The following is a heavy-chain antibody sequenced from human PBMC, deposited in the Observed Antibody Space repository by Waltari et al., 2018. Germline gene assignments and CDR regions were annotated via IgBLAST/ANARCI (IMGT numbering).Heavy chain of an antibody. D-gene: IGHD4-17*01. CDR1: GGSISSYY. CDR2: IYYSWTT. J-gene: IGHJ3*02. Sequence: QVQLQESGPGLVKPSETLSLTCTVSGGSISSYYWSWIRQPPGKGLEWIGYIYYSWTTNYNPSLKSRVTISVDTSKNQFSLKLSSVTAADTAVYYCARVTTVTKGGAFDIWGQGTMVTVSS. V-gene: IGHV4-59*01. CDR3: ARVTTVTKGGAFDI.